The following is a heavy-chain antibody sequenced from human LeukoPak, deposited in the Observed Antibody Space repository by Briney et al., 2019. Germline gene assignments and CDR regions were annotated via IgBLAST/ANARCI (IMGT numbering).Heavy chain of an antibody. V-gene: IGHV3-21*01. D-gene: IGHD2-8*01. J-gene: IGHJ4*02. Sequence: GGSLRLSCAASGFTFSSYSMNWVRQAPGKGLEWVSSISSSSSYIYYADSVKGRFTISRDNAKNSLYLQMNSLRAEDTAAYYCARDLDDARRFDYWGQGTLVTVSS. CDR2: ISSSSSYI. CDR1: GFTFSSYS. CDR3: ARDLDDARRFDY.